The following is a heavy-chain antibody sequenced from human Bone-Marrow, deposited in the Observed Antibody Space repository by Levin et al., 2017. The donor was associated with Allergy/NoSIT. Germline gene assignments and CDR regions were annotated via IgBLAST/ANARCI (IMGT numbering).Heavy chain of an antibody. Sequence: PGGSLRLSCAASGFTFNKAWVTWVRQAPGKGLECVARIKRKSDGETKDYGAPVKGRFTISRDDSRNTLYLQMNSLTIEDTGMYYCTADLEESSTYSCDYWGQGALVTVSS. CDR1: GFTFNKAW. J-gene: IGHJ4*02. V-gene: IGHV3-15*05. CDR3: TADLEESSTYSCDY. D-gene: IGHD2-2*01. CDR2: IKRKSDGETK.